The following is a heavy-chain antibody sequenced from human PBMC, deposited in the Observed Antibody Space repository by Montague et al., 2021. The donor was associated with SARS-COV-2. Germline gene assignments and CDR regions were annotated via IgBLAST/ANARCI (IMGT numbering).Heavy chain of an antibody. D-gene: IGHD3-16*01. Sequence: CAISGDSVSTNSAAWNWFRQSPSRGLEWLGRTYYKSKWYNHYAVXVKSRIIINPDTSKNQFSLQLNSVTPEDTAVYYCARVRMDGGSDYWGQGTMVTVSS. CDR1: GDSVSTNSAA. CDR3: ARVRMDGGSDY. CDR2: TYYKSKWYN. V-gene: IGHV6-1*01. J-gene: IGHJ4*02.